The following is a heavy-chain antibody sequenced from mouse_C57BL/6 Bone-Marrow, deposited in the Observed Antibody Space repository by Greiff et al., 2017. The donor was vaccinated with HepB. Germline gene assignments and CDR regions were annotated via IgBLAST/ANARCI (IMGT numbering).Heavy chain of an antibody. D-gene: IGHD2-2*01. CDR3: ASIYYGYEGAMDY. CDR2: INPGSGGT. CDR1: GYAFTNYL. Sequence: QVHVKQSGAELVRPGTSVRVSCKASGYAFTNYLIEWVKQRPGQGLEWIGVINPGSGGTNYNEKFKGKATLTADKSSSTAYMQLSSLTSEDSAVYFCASIYYGYEGAMDYWGQGTSVTVSS. J-gene: IGHJ4*01. V-gene: IGHV1-54*01.